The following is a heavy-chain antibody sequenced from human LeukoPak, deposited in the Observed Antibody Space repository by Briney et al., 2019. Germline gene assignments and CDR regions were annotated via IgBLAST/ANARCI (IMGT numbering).Heavy chain of an antibody. J-gene: IGHJ4*02. CDR1: GFTYSSYW. Sequence: GGSLRLSCATSGFTYSSYWMNWVRQAPGKGLEWVANIEQDGSEKNYVDSVKGRFTISRDNAKNSLYLQMSSLRAEDTAVYYCAGGRGWSSDYWGQGTLVTVSS. CDR2: IEQDGSEK. D-gene: IGHD6-19*01. CDR3: AGGRGWSSDY. V-gene: IGHV3-7*03.